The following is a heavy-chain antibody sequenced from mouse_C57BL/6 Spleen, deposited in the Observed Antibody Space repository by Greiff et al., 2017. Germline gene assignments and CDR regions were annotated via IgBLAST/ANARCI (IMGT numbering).Heavy chain of an antibody. J-gene: IGHJ2*01. CDR2: IHPNSGST. D-gene: IGHD1-1*01. V-gene: IGHV1-64*01. CDR1: GYTFTSYW. CDR3: AREDPTTVVAGYYFDY. Sequence: QVQLQQPGAELVKPGASVKLSCKASGYTFTSYWMHWVKQRPGQGLEWIGMIHPNSGSTNYNEKFKSKATLTVDKSSSTAYMQLSSLTSEDSAVYYCAREDPTTVVAGYYFDYWGQGTTLTVSS.